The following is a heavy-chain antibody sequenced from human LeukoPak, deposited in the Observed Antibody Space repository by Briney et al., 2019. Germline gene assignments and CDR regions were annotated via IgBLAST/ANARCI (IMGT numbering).Heavy chain of an antibody. D-gene: IGHD3-16*01. Sequence: GGSLRLSCAASGFTFDDYAMHWVRQAPGKGLEWVSGISWNSGSIGYADSVKGRFTISRDNAKNSLYLQMNSLRAEDTAVYYCARIMDVYYYYMDVWGKGTTVTVSS. CDR2: ISWNSGSI. V-gene: IGHV3-9*01. CDR3: ARIMDVYYYYMDV. CDR1: GFTFDDYA. J-gene: IGHJ6*03.